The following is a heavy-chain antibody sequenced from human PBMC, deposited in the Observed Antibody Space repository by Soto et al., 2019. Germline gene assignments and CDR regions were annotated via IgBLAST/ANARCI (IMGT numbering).Heavy chain of an antibody. V-gene: IGHV4-59*01. CDR1: GGSISSYY. J-gene: IGHJ4*02. CDR3: AIETHRKYFDY. CDR2: IYYIFIT. Sequence: SSETLSLTCTVSGGSISSYYWSWIRQPPVKGLEFIGYIYYIFITNYNPSLKSRFTIAVYTSKNNFSLKLSSVTAADTAVYYCAIETHRKYFDYWGQGTLVTVSS.